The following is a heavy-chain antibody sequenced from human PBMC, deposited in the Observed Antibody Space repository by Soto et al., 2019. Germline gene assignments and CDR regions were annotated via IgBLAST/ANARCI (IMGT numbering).Heavy chain of an antibody. J-gene: IGHJ4*02. CDR3: AGFVVPASRNSDVYY. V-gene: IGHV4-39*01. Sequence: SETLSLTCTVSGIAVSTSDYYLGWVRQPPGKGLDWVGNMYYSGSTFYNPSLRSRVTLSVDTSKNQFSLSLNSVTAADTAVYFCAGFVVPASRNSDVYYWGQGTRVTVSS. CDR2: MYYSGST. CDR1: GIAVSTSDYY. D-gene: IGHD2-15*01.